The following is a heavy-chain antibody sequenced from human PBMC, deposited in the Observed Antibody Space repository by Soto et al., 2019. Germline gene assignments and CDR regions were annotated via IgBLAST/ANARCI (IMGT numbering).Heavy chain of an antibody. CDR1: AFTCSSFF. CDR2: ISYDGSNK. J-gene: IGHJ6*01. V-gene: IGHV3-30*18. CDR3: SKDRSSSRWYYY. D-gene: IGHD6-13*01. Sequence: LSSAAYAFTCSSFFRHWDRPAQGKGLEWVAVISYDGSNKYYADSVKGRFTISRDNSKNTLYLQMHSLRAEDTAVYYCSKDRSSSRWYYY.